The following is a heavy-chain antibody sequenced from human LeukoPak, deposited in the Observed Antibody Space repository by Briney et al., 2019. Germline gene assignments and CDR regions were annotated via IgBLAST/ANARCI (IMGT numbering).Heavy chain of an antibody. Sequence: GGSLRLSCAASGFTFSSYSMNWVRQAPGKGLEWVSSISSSSSYIYYADSVKGRFTISRDNAKNSLYLQMYSLRAEDTAVYYCARDSPYGDFFDYWGQGTLVTVSS. CDR1: GFTFSSYS. CDR2: ISSSSSYI. CDR3: ARDSPYGDFFDY. J-gene: IGHJ4*02. V-gene: IGHV3-21*01. D-gene: IGHD4-17*01.